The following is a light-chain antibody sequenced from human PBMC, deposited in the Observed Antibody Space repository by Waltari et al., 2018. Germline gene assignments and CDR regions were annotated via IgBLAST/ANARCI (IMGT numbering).Light chain of an antibody. CDR3: QQNYRSPHT. J-gene: IGKJ2*01. CDR2: WAS. Sequence: DIVMTQSPDSLAVSLGERATLNCKSSQSVLYSSSNKNYLVWYQQKPGQPPKLLIYWASTRVSVVPDRFSGSGSGTDFTLTISSLQAEDVAVYYCQQNYRSPHTFGQGTKVEIK. V-gene: IGKV4-1*01. CDR1: QSVLYSSSNKNY.